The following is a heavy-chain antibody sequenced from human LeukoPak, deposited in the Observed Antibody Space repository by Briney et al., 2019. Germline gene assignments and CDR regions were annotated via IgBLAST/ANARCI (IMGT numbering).Heavy chain of an antibody. CDR1: GGSFSGYY. D-gene: IGHD3-22*01. CDR2: INHSGST. CDR3: ARVFDSSGCQVLDY. Sequence: SETLSLTCAVYGGSFSGYYWSWIRQPPGKGLEWIGEINHSGSTNYNPSLKSRVTISVDTSKNQFSLKLSSVTAADTAVYYCARVFDSSGCQVLDYWGQGTLVTVSS. V-gene: IGHV4-34*01. J-gene: IGHJ4*02.